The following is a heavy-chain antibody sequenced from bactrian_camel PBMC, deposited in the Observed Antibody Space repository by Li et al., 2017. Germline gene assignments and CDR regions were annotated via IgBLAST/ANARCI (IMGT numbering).Heavy chain of an antibody. D-gene: IGHD6*01. Sequence: VQLVESGGDSVQAGGSLRLSCAASGYSSIVNCMGWYRQGIGEEREGVAAIFTSDDSTYYTDSVKGRFTISFDNAKTTVNLLMNSLKPEDTAMYYCKFYCAGSTRPYWGQGTQVTVS. CDR3: KFYCAGSTRPY. J-gene: IGHJ4*01. CDR2: FTSDDST. V-gene: IGHV3S53*01. CDR1: GYSSIVNC.